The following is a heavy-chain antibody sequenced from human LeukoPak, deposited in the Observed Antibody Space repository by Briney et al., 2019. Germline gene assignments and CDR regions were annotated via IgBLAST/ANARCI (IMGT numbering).Heavy chain of an antibody. CDR3: ARAAYDIWSGDY. D-gene: IGHD3-3*01. Sequence: PGGSLRLSSAASGFTSTSYRMHSVRQAPGKGLGWGSTINSDGTSIKYADSVKGRFTISRGNAKNTLYLQMNRLRAEDTAVYYCARAAYDIWSGDYWGQGTLVTVSS. J-gene: IGHJ4*02. CDR2: INSDGTSI. CDR1: GFTSTSYR. V-gene: IGHV3-74*03.